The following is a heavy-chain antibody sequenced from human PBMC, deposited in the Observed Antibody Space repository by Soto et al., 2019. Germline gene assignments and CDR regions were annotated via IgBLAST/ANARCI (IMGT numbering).Heavy chain of an antibody. Sequence: SETLSLTCAVYGGPFSAYYWAWIRQSPGKGLEWIGEIDHSGSTNFNTSLKSRVIISVDTSKNQFSLKLTSVTAADTAVYYCARTNRRRVLFDYYYYGMDVWGQGATVTVSS. D-gene: IGHD2-8*01. CDR2: IDHSGST. CDR3: ARTNRRRVLFDYYYYGMDV. V-gene: IGHV4-34*01. J-gene: IGHJ6*02. CDR1: GGPFSAYY.